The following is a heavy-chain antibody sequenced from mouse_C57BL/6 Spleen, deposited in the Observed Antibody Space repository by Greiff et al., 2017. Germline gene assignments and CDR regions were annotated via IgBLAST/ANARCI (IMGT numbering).Heavy chain of an antibody. CDR2: IYPRSGNT. D-gene: IGHD2-4*01. Sequence: QVQLQQSGAELARPGASVKLSCKASGYTFTSYGISWVKQRTGQGLEWIGEIYPRSGNTFYNEKFKGKATLTADKSSSTAYMELRSLSSEDSAVYFCARGTYYDSFYAMDYWGQGTSVTVSS. V-gene: IGHV1-81*01. J-gene: IGHJ4*01. CDR1: GYTFTSYG. CDR3: ARGTYYDSFYAMDY.